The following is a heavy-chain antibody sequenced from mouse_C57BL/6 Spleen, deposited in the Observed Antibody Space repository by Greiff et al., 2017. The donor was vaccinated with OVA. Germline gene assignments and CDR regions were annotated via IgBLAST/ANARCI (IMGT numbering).Heavy chain of an antibody. CDR3: TRREDYGPSPYFDY. Sequence: VQLQQSGAELVRPGASVTLSCKASGYTFTDYEMHWVKQTPVHGLEWIGAIDPETGGTAYNQKFKGKAILTADKSSSTAYMELRSLTSEDSAVYYCTRREDYGPSPYFDYWGQGTTLTVSS. J-gene: IGHJ2*01. CDR2: IDPETGGT. V-gene: IGHV1-15*01. CDR1: GYTFTDYE. D-gene: IGHD1-1*01.